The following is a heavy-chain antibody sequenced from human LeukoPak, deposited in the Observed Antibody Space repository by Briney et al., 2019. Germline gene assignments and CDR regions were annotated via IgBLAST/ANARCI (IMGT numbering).Heavy chain of an antibody. Sequence: GGSLRLSCAASGFTFSSYWMSWVREAAGKGVEWVANIQQDGSEKYYVDSVKGRFTISRDNAKNPLYLQMNSLRVEDTAVYFCARNPNGDYIGTFDMWGRGTMVSVSS. CDR3: ARNPNGDYIGTFDM. CDR2: IQQDGSEK. V-gene: IGHV3-7*03. J-gene: IGHJ3*02. CDR1: GFTFSSYW. D-gene: IGHD4-17*01.